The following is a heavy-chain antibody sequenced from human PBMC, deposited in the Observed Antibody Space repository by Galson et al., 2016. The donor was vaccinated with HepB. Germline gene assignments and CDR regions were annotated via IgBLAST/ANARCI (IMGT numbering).Heavy chain of an antibody. V-gene: IGHV1-2*06. J-gene: IGHJ4*02. CDR1: GYTFTDSY. D-gene: IGHD2-8*02. Sequence: SVKVSCKASGYTFTDSYIHWVRQAPGQGLEWVGRINPNTGATNFAQRFQLRVTVTRDTSTSTAYMELSGLRSDDTAVYYCARGNCPGGSRYILDYWGQGTLVTVSS. CDR2: INPNTGAT. CDR3: ARGNCPGGSRYILDY.